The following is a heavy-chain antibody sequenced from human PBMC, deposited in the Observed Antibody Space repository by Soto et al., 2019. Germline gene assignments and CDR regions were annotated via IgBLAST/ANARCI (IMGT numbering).Heavy chain of an antibody. J-gene: IGHJ4*02. Sequence: PSQTLSLTCAISGDSVSGNSAAWNWIRQSPSRGLEWLGRTYYRSKWYNDYAVSVKSRITVTPDTSKNQFSLHLNSVTLEDTAVYYCATESPDYESSDSYFDYCDQGALVTVSS. CDR1: GDSVSGNSAA. CDR2: TYYRSKWYN. V-gene: IGHV6-1*01. D-gene: IGHD3-22*01. CDR3: ATESPDYESSDSYFDY.